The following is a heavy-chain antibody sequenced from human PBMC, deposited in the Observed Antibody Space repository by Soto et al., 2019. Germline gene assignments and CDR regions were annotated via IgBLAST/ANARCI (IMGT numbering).Heavy chain of an antibody. V-gene: IGHV3-21*01. CDR2: ISSSSSYI. D-gene: IGHD3-3*01. J-gene: IGHJ6*02. CDR3: ARAGFWSGYYYYGMDV. Sequence: KAGGSLRLSCAASGFTSSSYSMNWVRQAPGKGLEWVSSISSSSSYIYYADSVKGRFTISRDNAKNSLYLQMNSLRAEDTAVYYCARAGFWSGYYYYGMDVWGQGTTVTVSS. CDR1: GFTSSSYS.